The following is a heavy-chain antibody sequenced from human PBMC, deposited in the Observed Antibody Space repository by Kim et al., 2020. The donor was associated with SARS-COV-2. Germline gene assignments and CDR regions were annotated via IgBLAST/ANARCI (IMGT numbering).Heavy chain of an antibody. CDR1: GFNFNAAW. Sequence: GGSLRLSCTGSGFNFNAAWMTWVRQAPGKGLEWVGRIKSEGSGGTTDFAEAVKGRFTISRDDSKNIVYLQMTSLKTEDTAKYFCSNVRDPTYWSLQYWG. J-gene: IGHJ4*01. D-gene: IGHD2-8*02. V-gene: IGHV3-15*01. CDR2: IKSEGSGGTT. CDR3: SNVRDPTYWSLQY.